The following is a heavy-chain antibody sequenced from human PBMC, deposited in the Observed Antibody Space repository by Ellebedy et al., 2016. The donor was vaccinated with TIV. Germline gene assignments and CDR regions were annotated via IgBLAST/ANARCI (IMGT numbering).Heavy chain of an antibody. Sequence: GESLKISCAASGFTFSSYWMSWVRQAPGKGLEWVANIKQDGSEKYYVYSVKGRFTISRDNAKNSLYLQMNSLRAEDTAVYYCAREGVAYCGGDCYPDDYWGQGTLVTVSS. CDR1: GFTFSSYW. J-gene: IGHJ4*02. CDR2: IKQDGSEK. CDR3: AREGVAYCGGDCYPDDY. V-gene: IGHV3-7*01. D-gene: IGHD2-21*02.